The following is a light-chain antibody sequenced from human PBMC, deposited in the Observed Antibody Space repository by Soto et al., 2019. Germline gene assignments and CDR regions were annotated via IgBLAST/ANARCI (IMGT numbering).Light chain of an antibody. CDR3: QHDNSYSEA. CDR1: QTISSW. Sequence: DFQMTQSPSPLSGSVGDRVTITCLASQTISSWLAWYQQKPGKAPKLLIYKASTLKSGVPSRFSGSGSGTEFTLTISSLQPDDFATYYCQHDNSYSEAFGQGAKVDI. J-gene: IGKJ1*01. CDR2: KAS. V-gene: IGKV1-5*03.